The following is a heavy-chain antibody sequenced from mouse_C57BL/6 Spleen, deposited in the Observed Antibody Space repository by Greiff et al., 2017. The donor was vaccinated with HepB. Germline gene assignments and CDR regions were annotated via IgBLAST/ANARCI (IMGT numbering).Heavy chain of an antibody. CDR2: IYPRDGST. D-gene: IGHD1-1*01. CDR3: AREDYYGFYAMDY. Sequence: QVHVKQSGPELVKPGASVKLSCKASGYTFTSYDINWVKQRPGQGLEWIGWIYPRDGSTKYNEKFKGKATLTVDTSSSTAYMELHSLTSEDSAVYFCAREDYYGFYAMDYWGQGTSVTVSS. CDR1: GYTFTSYD. J-gene: IGHJ4*01. V-gene: IGHV1-85*01.